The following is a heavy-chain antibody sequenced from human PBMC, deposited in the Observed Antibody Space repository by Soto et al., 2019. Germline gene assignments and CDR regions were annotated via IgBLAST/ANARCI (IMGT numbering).Heavy chain of an antibody. CDR2: IDNNGVT. Sequence: LSLTCIVSGGSVYSNGHYWGWIRQPPGKGLEWIGSIDNNGVTNYNSSLKSRVTISRDTSKNQFSLRLTSVTAADTAVYYCGKILVGATGHTDADSWGPGTLVTVSS. V-gene: IGHV4-39*01. CDR3: GKILVGATGHTDADS. J-gene: IGHJ4*02. D-gene: IGHD2-15*01. CDR1: GGSVYSNGHY.